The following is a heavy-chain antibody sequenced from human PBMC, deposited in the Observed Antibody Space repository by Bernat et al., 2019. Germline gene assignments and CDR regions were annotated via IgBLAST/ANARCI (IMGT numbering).Heavy chain of an antibody. CDR2: MKTGGNT. V-gene: IGHV3-53*01. CDR1: GFTVNSNH. J-gene: IGHJ4*02. CDR3: AGADWSKGFFDF. D-gene: IGHD1/OR15-1a*01. Sequence: EVQLVESGGGLMQPGGSLRLSCAASGFTVNSNHMSWVRQAPGKGLEWVSLMKTGGNTHYADSVRGRFTISRDDSENTLCLQMNSLRAEDTAVYYCAGADWSKGFFDFWGQGTLLTVSS.